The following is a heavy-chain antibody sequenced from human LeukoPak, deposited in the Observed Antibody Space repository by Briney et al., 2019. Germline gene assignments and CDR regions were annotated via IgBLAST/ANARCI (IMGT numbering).Heavy chain of an antibody. CDR2: INPNSGGT. D-gene: IGHD5-24*01. V-gene: IGHV1-2*02. CDR1: GYTFTGYY. J-gene: IGHJ4*02. Sequence: ASVKVSCKASGYTFTGYYMHWVRQAPGQGLEWMRWINPNSGGTNYAQKFQGRVTMTRDTSISTAYMELSRLRSDDTAVYYCARLAQEMATINVYFDYWGQGTLVTVS. CDR3: ARLAQEMATINVYFDY.